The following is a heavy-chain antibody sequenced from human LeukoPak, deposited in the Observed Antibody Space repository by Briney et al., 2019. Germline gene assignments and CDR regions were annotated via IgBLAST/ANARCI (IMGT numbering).Heavy chain of an antibody. D-gene: IGHD3-10*01. Sequence: TGGSLRLSCAASGFTFSSYAMHWVRQAPGKGLEWVAVISYDGSNKYYADSVKGRFTISRDNSKNTLYLQMNSLRAEDTAVYYCARDGEIYGMDVWGQGTTVTVSS. J-gene: IGHJ6*02. CDR2: ISYDGSNK. CDR3: ARDGEIYGMDV. V-gene: IGHV3-30-3*01. CDR1: GFTFSSYA.